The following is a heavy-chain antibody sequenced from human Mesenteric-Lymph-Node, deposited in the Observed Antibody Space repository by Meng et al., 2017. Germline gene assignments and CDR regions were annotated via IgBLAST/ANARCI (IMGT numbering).Heavy chain of an antibody. CDR3: AKALGWGSSPDY. CDR1: GYTFTAYY. CDR2: INPNSGGT. Sequence: QVQLVQSGAEVKKPGASVKVSCKASGYTFTAYYMHWVRQVPGQGLEWMGRINPNSGGTNYAQKFQGRVIMTRDTSISTAYMELSSLGFDDTAVYYCAKALGWGSSPDYWGQGILVTVSS. D-gene: IGHD2-21*01. V-gene: IGHV1-2*06. J-gene: IGHJ4*02.